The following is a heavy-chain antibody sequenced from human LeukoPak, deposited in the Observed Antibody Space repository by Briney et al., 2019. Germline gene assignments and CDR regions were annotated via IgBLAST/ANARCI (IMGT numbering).Heavy chain of an antibody. CDR2: INPNSGGT. Sequence: ASVKVSCKASGYTFIGYYLHWVRQAPGQGLEWMGWINPNSGGTNYAQKFQGRVTMTRDTSISTAYMELSRLRSDDTAVYYCARDMGGGSCQDYWGQGTLVTVSS. CDR3: ARDMGGGSCQDY. CDR1: GYTFIGYY. V-gene: IGHV1-2*02. D-gene: IGHD2-15*01. J-gene: IGHJ4*02.